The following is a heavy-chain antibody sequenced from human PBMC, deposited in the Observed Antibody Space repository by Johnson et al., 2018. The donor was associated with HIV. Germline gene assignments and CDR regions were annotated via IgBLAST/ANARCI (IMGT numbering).Heavy chain of an antibody. CDR3: TTGRYSSRRDAFDI. V-gene: IGHV3-15*01. Sequence: VQLVESGGGLVKPGGSLRLSCAASGFTFSNAWMSWVRQAPGKGLEWVGRIQSKTDGGTTDYAAPVKGRFTISRDDSKNTLFLRMKSLKTEDTAVYYCTTGRYSSRRDAFDIWGQGTMVTVSS. J-gene: IGHJ3*02. CDR1: GFTFSNAW. CDR2: IQSKTDGGTT. D-gene: IGHD6-13*01.